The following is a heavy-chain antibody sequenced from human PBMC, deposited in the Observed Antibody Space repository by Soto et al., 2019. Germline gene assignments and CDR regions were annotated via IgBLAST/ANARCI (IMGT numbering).Heavy chain of an antibody. D-gene: IGHD6-13*01. Sequence: QVQLVESGGGVVQPGESLRLSCAASGFTFSTYLMHWVRQAPGKGLEWVAVIYSDGATEYYGDSVKGRFIISRDNSRSTLHVQMNDLRVEDTAFYFCARDVGSSSWHALDIWGQGTMLSVSS. CDR2: IYSDGATE. J-gene: IGHJ3*02. CDR3: ARDVGSSSWHALDI. CDR1: GFTFSTYL. V-gene: IGHV3-33*01.